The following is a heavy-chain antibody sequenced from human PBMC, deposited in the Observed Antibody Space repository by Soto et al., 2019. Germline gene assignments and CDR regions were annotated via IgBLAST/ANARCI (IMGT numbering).Heavy chain of an antibody. D-gene: IGHD5-12*01. J-gene: IGHJ4*02. Sequence: QVQLVESGAGVVQPGRSLRLSCEASGFSLSTYGMHWVRQAPGKGLEWVAVISYDGSNKYHADSVKGRFTISRDNSRNTLYLQMNSLRLDDTAVYYCAKDAPRYSGFDFSQWGQGTLVTVSS. CDR1: GFSLSTYG. CDR3: AKDAPRYSGFDFSQ. CDR2: ISYDGSNK. V-gene: IGHV3-30*18.